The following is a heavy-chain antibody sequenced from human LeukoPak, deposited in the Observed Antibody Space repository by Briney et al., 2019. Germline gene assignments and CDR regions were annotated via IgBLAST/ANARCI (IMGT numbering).Heavy chain of an antibody. Sequence: SDTLSLTCTVSGGSFSSGSYYGRWIRHPPGKGLEWIGYIYYSGSTNYNPSLKSRVTISVDTSKMQFSLKLSPVTAADTAVYYCARTLGSGYDPYFDYWGQGTLVTVSS. CDR1: GGSFSSGSYY. CDR2: IYYSGST. J-gene: IGHJ4*02. CDR3: ARTLGSGYDPYFDY. V-gene: IGHV4-61*01. D-gene: IGHD5-12*01.